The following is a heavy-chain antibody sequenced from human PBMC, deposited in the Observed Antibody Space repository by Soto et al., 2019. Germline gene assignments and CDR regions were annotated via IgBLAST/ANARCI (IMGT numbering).Heavy chain of an antibody. CDR3: ARVDYSSGWLERPDYFDY. J-gene: IGHJ4*02. Sequence: SETLSLTCTVSGGSISSSSYYWGWIRQPPGKGLEWIGSIYYSGSTYYNPSLKSRVTISVDTSKNQFSLKLSSVTAADTAVYYCARVDYSSGWLERPDYFDYWGQGTLVTVSS. V-gene: IGHV4-39*01. CDR2: IYYSGST. CDR1: GGSISSSSYY. D-gene: IGHD6-19*01.